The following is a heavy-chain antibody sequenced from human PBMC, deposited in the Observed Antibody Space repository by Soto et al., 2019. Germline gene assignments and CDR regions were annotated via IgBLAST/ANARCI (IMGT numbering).Heavy chain of an antibody. Sequence: VGSLRLSCTVSGFAFNNYGINWVRQAPGKGLEWVSSISKSDYTYYSDSVKGRFTISRDNAKNSVSLQMNTLRVEDTAVYYCAREDSIIIPAVSDFWGQGTQVTVSS. D-gene: IGHD2-2*01. CDR3: AREDSIIIPAVSDF. CDR2: ISKSDYT. J-gene: IGHJ4*02. CDR1: GFAFNNYG. V-gene: IGHV3-21*01.